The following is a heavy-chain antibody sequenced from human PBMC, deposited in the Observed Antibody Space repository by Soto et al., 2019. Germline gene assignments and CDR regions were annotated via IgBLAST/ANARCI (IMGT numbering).Heavy chain of an antibody. CDR2: IYSGGST. J-gene: IGHJ5*02. V-gene: IGHV3-53*01. CDR1: GFTVSSNY. CDR3: ARDRGDNWFDP. Sequence: EGSLRLSCAASGFTVSSNYMSWVRQAPGKGLEWVSVIYSGGSTYYADSVKGRFTISRDNSKNTLYLQMNSLRAEDTAVYYCARDRGDNWFDPWGQGTLVTVSS.